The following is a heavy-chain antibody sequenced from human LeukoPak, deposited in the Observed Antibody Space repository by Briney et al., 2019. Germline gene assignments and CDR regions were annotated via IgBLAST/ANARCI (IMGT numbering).Heavy chain of an antibody. V-gene: IGHV4-38-2*02. CDR2: IYYSGST. CDR1: GYSISRGYY. CDR3: TRGSIAYYYMDV. J-gene: IGHJ6*03. Sequence: KPSETLSLTCTVSGYSISRGYYWGWIRQPPGKGLEWIGNIYYSGSTNYNPSLKSRVTISVDTSKNQFSLKLSSVTAADTAVYYCTRGSIAYYYMDVWGKGTTVTISS. D-gene: IGHD3-22*01.